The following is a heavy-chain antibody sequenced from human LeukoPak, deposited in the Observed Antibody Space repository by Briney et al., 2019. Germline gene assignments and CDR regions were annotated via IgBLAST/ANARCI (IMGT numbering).Heavy chain of an antibody. Sequence: GGSLRLSCAASGFTFSSFGMHWVRQAPGKGLEWVAVIWSDGSNKYYADSVKGRFTISRDNSKNTLYLQMNSLRAEDTAVYYCARGFGSSWPIFDYWGQGTLVTVSS. D-gene: IGHD6-13*01. CDR2: IWSDGSNK. J-gene: IGHJ4*02. V-gene: IGHV3-33*01. CDR1: GFTFSSFG. CDR3: ARGFGSSWPIFDY.